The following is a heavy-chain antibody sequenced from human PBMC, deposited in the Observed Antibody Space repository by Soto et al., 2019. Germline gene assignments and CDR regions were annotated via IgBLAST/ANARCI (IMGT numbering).Heavy chain of an antibody. CDR3: ARVYSGSYSDY. J-gene: IGHJ4*02. CDR1: GGSIRSNNW. D-gene: IGHD1-26*01. Sequence: SETLSLTCAVSGGSIRSNNWWSWVRQPPGKGLEWIGEIFHSGSTNYNPSLKTRDTISVDKSKNQFSLKLSSVTAADTAVYYCARVYSGSYSDYWGQGTLVTVSS. CDR2: IFHSGST. V-gene: IGHV4-4*02.